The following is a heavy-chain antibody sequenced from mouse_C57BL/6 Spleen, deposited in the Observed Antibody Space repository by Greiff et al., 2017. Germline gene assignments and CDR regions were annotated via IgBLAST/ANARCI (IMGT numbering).Heavy chain of an antibody. D-gene: IGHD1-1*01. CDR3: ANYYGSSYDY. CDR1: GYSFTSYY. CDR2: IYPGSGNT. Sequence: QVQLQQSGPELVKPGASVKISCKASGYSFTSYYIHWVKQRPGQGLEWIGWIYPGSGNTKYNEKFKGKATLTADTSSSTAYMQLSSLTSEDSAVYYCANYYGSSYDYWCQGTTLTVSS. J-gene: IGHJ2*01. V-gene: IGHV1-66*01.